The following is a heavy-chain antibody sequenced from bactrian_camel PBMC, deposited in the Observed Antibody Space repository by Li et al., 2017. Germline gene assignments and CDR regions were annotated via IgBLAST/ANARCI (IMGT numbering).Heavy chain of an antibody. CDR2: ITTDSRNS. J-gene: IGHJ4*01. D-gene: IGHD6*01. CDR1: GAEPNTYC. Sequence: HVQLVESGGGSVQAGGSLRLSCALSGAEPNTYCMGWFRQPPGEEREWVATITTDSRNSFYADSVKGRFTISQDNANRILYLQMSSLTPEDTAEYNCAADPPPCTIRGPRSYSYWGQWTQVTVS. V-gene: IGHV3S1*01. CDR3: AADPPPCTIRGPRSYSY.